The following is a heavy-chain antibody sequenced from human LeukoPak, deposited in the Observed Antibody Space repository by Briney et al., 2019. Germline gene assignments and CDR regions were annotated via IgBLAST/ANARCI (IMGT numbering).Heavy chain of an antibody. V-gene: IGHV1-69*06. CDR1: GGTFSSYA. Sequence: SVKVSCKASGGTFSSYAISWVRQAPGQGLEWMGGIIPIFGTANYAQKFRGRVTITADKSTSTAYMELSSLRSEDTAVYYCARGFGELNYYYYYMDVWGKGTTVTVSS. CDR2: IIPIFGTA. D-gene: IGHD3-10*01. J-gene: IGHJ6*03. CDR3: ARGFGELNYYYYYMDV.